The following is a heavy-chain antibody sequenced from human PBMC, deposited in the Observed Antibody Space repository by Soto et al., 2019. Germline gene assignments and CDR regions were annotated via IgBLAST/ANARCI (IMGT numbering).Heavy chain of an antibody. CDR3: SRRARERYDP. CDR2: IDYSGST. Sequence: SETLSLTSTVSGVTIISSNYYWALIRQPPGKGLEWIGSIDYSGSTYYNPSLKSRVTISVDTSKNHFSLKLGSVTAADTALYYCSRRARERYDPWSQRKLV. V-gene: IGHV4-39*02. D-gene: IGHD1-26*01. CDR1: GVTIISSNYY. J-gene: IGHJ5*02.